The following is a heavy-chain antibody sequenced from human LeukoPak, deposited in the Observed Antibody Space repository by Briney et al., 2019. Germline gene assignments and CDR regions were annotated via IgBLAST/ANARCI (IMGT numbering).Heavy chain of an antibody. D-gene: IGHD6-19*01. Sequence: PGRSLRLSCAASGFTFSSYGIHWVRQAPGKGLEWVAVISYDGINKYYTDSVQGRFTISRDNSKNTLDLQMNSLRAEDTAVYYCARVGYSSGWYYYFDYWGQGTLVTVSS. V-gene: IGHV3-30*03. CDR2: ISYDGINK. CDR3: ARVGYSSGWYYYFDY. J-gene: IGHJ4*02. CDR1: GFTFSSYG.